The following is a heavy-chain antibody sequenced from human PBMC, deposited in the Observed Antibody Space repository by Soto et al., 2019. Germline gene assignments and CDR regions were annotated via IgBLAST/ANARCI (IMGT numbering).Heavy chain of an antibody. J-gene: IGHJ6*02. CDR2: IYYSGSA. D-gene: IGHD3-10*01. CDR1: GDSVTSVSDY. V-gene: IGHV4-61*01. Sequence: SETLSLTCTVSGDSVTSVSDYWSWIRQLPGKGLEWIGYIYYSGSADYNPSLGSRVTISIDTSKNQFSLKLTSVTAADTAVYYCARGVGFGYYYYHMDLWGQGTTVTVSS. CDR3: ARGVGFGYYYYHMDL.